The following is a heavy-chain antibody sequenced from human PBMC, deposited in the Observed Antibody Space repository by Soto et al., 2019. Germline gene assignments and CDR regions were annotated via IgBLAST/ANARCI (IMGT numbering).Heavy chain of an antibody. CDR2: ISCSGGTT. Sequence: PGGSLRLSCAASGFTFSSYAMSWVRQAPGKGLEWVSSISCSGGTTYYTDSVKGRFTISRDNSKNTLYLQMKSLRAEDTAEYYCARGYTNIDXWGQGPLVTASX. J-gene: IGHJ5*02. V-gene: IGHV3-23*01. CDR1: GFTFSSYA. CDR3: ARGYTNIDX. D-gene: IGHD5-18*01.